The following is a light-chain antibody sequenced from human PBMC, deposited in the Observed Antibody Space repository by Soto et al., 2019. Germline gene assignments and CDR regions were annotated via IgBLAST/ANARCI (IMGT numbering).Light chain of an antibody. CDR3: QQVNSHPLT. J-gene: IGKJ4*01. V-gene: IGKV1-9*01. Sequence: DIQLTQSSSLLSASVGDRVTITCRASQGIGTYVAWYQQKPGTAPNLLIYAASTLQSGVPSRFSGSGSGTEFTLTISSLQPEDFATYYCQQVNSHPLTFGGGTKV. CDR2: AAS. CDR1: QGIGTY.